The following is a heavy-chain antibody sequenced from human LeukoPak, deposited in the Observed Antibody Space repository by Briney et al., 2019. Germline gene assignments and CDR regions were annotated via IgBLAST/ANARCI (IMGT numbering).Heavy chain of an antibody. CDR1: GLSFSRYA. D-gene: IGHD5-12*01. CDR3: ARPYSRESGYDFVFHK. CDR2: ISVSGTR. J-gene: IGHJ4*02. Sequence: PGGSLRLSCAVSGLSFSRYAMSWVRQAPGKGLEWVSAISVSGTRHYADSVKGRFTISRDNSKNTVYLQMNSLRAEDTAVYYCARPYSRESGYDFVFHKWGQGTLVTVSS. V-gene: IGHV3-23*01.